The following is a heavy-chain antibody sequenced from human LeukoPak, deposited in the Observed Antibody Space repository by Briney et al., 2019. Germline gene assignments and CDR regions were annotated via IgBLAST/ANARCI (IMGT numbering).Heavy chain of an antibody. CDR1: GYTFTSYD. J-gene: IGHJ6*02. CDR2: MNPNSGNT. CDR3: AASGDFWSGNYYYYGMDV. V-gene: IGHV1-8*01. D-gene: IGHD3-3*01. Sequence: GASVKVSCKASGYTFTSYDIKWVRQATGQGLEWMGWMNPNSGNTGYAQKFQGRVTMTRNTSISTAYMELSSLRSEDTAVYYCAASGDFWSGNYYYYGMDVWGQGTTVTVSS.